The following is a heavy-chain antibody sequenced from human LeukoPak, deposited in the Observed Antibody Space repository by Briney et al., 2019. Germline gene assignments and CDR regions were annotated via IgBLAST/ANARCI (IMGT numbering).Heavy chain of an antibody. J-gene: IGHJ4*02. Sequence: ASVKVSCKASGGTFSSYAISWVRQAPGQGLEWMGRIIPILGIANYAQKFQGRVTITADKSTSTAYMELSSLRSEDTGVYYCAEARISTGYYNLDYWGQGTLVTVSS. D-gene: IGHD3-9*01. V-gene: IGHV1-69*04. CDR2: IIPILGIA. CDR3: AEARISTGYYNLDY. CDR1: GGTFSSYA.